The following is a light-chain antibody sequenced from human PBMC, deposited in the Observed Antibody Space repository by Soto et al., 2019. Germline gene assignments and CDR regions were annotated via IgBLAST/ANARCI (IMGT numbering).Light chain of an antibody. Sequence: DIQMTQSPSTLSASVGDRVTITCRASQNINIWLAWYQQKPGKAPKLLIYDASSLQSGVPSRFGGSRSGTDFSLTNTSLLPDDCATYYCHHYSLYSPWTFGQGTKV. CDR1: QNINIW. CDR3: HHYSLYSPWT. J-gene: IGKJ1*01. CDR2: DAS. V-gene: IGKV1-5*01.